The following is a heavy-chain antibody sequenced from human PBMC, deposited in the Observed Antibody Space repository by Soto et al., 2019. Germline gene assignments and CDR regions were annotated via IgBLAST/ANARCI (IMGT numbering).Heavy chain of an antibody. CDR2: IYYPGSTT. CDR3: VGGSDFAYFDL. CDR1: GGSIATMGYY. Sequence: SKTLSLTCTVSGGSIATMGYYLVLVRQPPGKGLEWIGSIYYPGSTTYYSQSLKSRVTISVDTSKNQFSLKVNSVTAADTATYYCVGGSDFAYFDLWGRGTLVTVSS. J-gene: IGHJ2*01. V-gene: IGHV4-39*01. D-gene: IGHD2-21*01.